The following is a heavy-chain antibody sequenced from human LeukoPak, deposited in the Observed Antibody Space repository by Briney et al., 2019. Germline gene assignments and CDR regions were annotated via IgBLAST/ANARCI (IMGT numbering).Heavy chain of an antibody. D-gene: IGHD1-14*01. J-gene: IGHJ4*01. Sequence: GGSLRLSCAASGFTFSSYAMSWVRQAPGKGLEWVSAISGSGGSTYFADSVKGRFTISRDNSKNTLYLQMNSLRAEDTALYYCATKPRGPYYYFGYWGHGTLVTVSS. CDR1: GFTFSSYA. CDR3: ATKPRGPYYYFGY. V-gene: IGHV3-23*01. CDR2: ISGSGGST.